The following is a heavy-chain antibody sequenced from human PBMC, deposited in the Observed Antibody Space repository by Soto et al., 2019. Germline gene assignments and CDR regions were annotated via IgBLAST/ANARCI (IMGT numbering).Heavy chain of an antibody. CDR1: GGSVSSGSFY. V-gene: IGHV4-61*01. J-gene: IGHJ4*02. D-gene: IGHD6-6*01. Sequence: SETLSLTCTVSGGSVSSGSFYWSWIRQPPGKALEWIGFIYNNRSFNYNPSLKSRVTMSVDTSKHQFSLKLSSVTAADTAVYYCARVPLDYSNSHYFDFWGQGALVTVSS. CDR3: ARVPLDYSNSHYFDF. CDR2: IYNNRSF.